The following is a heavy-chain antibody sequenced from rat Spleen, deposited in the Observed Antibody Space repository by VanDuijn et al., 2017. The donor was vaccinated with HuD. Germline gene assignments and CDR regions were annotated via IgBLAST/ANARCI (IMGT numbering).Heavy chain of an antibody. D-gene: IGHD1-4*01. CDR3: TRESLPGYNSHWFVY. Sequence: QVQLKESGPGLVQPSQTLSLTCTVSGFSLSNYHVSWVRQPPGEGLEWIAAISSGGNTYYNSALKSRLSISRDTSKSEVFLKMNSLQTEDTATYFCTRESLPGYNSHWFVYWGQGTLVTVSS. CDR2: ISSGGNT. V-gene: IGHV2-6*01. CDR1: GFSLSNYH. J-gene: IGHJ3*01.